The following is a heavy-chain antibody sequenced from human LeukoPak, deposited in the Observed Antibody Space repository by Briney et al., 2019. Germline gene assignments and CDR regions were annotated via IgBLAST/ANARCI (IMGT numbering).Heavy chain of an antibody. D-gene: IGHD3-22*01. CDR1: GFTVSSNY. CDR3: SSIKRDYYVSSGTLFDY. Sequence: LGGSLRLSCAASGFTVSSNYMRWVRQAPGKGLEWASIIYSGGSTYYADSAKDSFFITRDNTTNTLYLLKISMRAADTAVYYYSSIKRDYYVSSGTLFDYWGQGTLVTVSS. V-gene: IGHV3-66*01. CDR2: IYSGGST. J-gene: IGHJ4*02.